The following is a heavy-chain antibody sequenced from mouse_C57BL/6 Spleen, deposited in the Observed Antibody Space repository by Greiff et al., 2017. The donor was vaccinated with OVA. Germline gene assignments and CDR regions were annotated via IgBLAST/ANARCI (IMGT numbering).Heavy chain of an antibody. D-gene: IGHD1-1*02. CDR1: GYTFTSYW. J-gene: IGHJ4*01. CDR2: IDPNSGGT. Sequence: QVQLKQPGAELVKPGASVKLSCKASGYTFTSYWMHWVKQRPGRGLEWIGRIDPNSGGTKYNEKFKSKATLTVDKPSSTAYMQLSSLTSEDSAVYYCARWEGSTYYAMDYWGQGTSVTVSS. V-gene: IGHV1-72*01. CDR3: ARWEGSTYYAMDY.